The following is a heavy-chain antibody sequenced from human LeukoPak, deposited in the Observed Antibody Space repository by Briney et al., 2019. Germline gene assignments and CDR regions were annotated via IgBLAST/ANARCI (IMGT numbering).Heavy chain of an antibody. Sequence: GASVKVSCKASGYTFTSYDINWVRQATGQGLEWMGWMNPNSGNTGYAQKFQGRVTMTRNTSISTAYMELCSLRSEDTAVYYCARGSDDFWSGQNWFDPWGQGTLVTVSS. J-gene: IGHJ5*02. CDR1: GYTFTSYD. V-gene: IGHV1-8*01. CDR3: ARGSDDFWSGQNWFDP. CDR2: MNPNSGNT. D-gene: IGHD3-3*01.